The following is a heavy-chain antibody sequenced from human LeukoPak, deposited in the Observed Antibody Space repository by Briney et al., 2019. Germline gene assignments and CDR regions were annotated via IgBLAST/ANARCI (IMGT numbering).Heavy chain of an antibody. CDR1: GYTFTGYY. V-gene: IGHV1-2*02. CDR2: INPNSGGT. Sequence: ASVKVSCKASGYTFTGYYMHWVRQAPGQGLEWLGWINPNSGGTNYAQKFQGRVTMTRDTSISTAYMELSRLRSDDTAVYYCARPQSGTDYAFDIWGQGTMVTVSS. D-gene: IGHD1-7*01. CDR3: ARPQSGTDYAFDI. J-gene: IGHJ3*02.